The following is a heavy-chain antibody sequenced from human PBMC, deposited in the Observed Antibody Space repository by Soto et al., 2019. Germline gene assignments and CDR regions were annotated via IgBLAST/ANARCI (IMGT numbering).Heavy chain of an antibody. Sequence: SQTLSLTCAISGDSVSSNSAAWNWIRQSPSRGLEWLGRTYYRSKWYNDYAVSVKSRITINPDTSKNQFSLQLNSVTPEDTAVYYCARSVHYYDSSGHLPFDYWGQGTLVTVSS. V-gene: IGHV6-1*01. CDR3: ARSVHYYDSSGHLPFDY. J-gene: IGHJ4*02. CDR1: GDSVSSNSAA. CDR2: TYYRSKWYN. D-gene: IGHD3-22*01.